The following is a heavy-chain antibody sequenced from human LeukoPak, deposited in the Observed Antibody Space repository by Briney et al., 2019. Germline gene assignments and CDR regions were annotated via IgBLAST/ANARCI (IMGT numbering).Heavy chain of an antibody. CDR2: ISHSGIST. CDR3: AEQVAVAGIDY. CDR1: GFTFSDFD. J-gene: IGHJ4*02. Sequence: GGSLRLSCAASGFTFSDFDMNWVRQAPGKGPEWVSHISHSGISTYYADSVKGRFTVSRDNSKNTLYLQMNSLRAEDTALYYCAEQVAVAGIDYWGQGTLVTVSS. V-gene: IGHV3-23*01. D-gene: IGHD6-19*01.